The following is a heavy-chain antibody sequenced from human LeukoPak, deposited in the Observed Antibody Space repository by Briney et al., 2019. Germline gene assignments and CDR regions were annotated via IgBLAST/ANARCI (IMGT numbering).Heavy chain of an antibody. V-gene: IGHV3-74*01. Sequence: GGSLRLSCAASGFTFSTYWMHWVRQAPGKGLVLVSRIKSDGSTNYADSVKGRFTISRDNANNTLSLQMNSLRPEGTGVYYCARAPSEIGGYYPEYFRHWGQGTLVTVSS. CDR2: IKSDGST. CDR1: GFTFSTYW. CDR3: ARAPSEIGGYYPEYFRH. J-gene: IGHJ1*01. D-gene: IGHD3-22*01.